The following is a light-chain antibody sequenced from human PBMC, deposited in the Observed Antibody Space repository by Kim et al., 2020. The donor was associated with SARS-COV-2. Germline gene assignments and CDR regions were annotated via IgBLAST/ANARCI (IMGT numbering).Light chain of an antibody. Sequence: RATINCQASLSLLSLSNNKYYLAWYQQTPGQPPKLLIYWASTRESGVPDRFSGSGSGTDFTLAISSLQAEDVAVYYCQQYASNPRTFGQGTKLEI. CDR3: QQYASNPRT. V-gene: IGKV4-1*01. CDR2: WAS. CDR1: LSLLSLSNNKYY. J-gene: IGKJ2*01.